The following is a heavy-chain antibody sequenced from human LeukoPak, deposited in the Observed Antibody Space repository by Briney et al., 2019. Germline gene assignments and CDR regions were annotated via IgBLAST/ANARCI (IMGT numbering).Heavy chain of an antibody. CDR1: GYSISSGYY. V-gene: IGHV4-38-2*02. J-gene: IGHJ3*02. D-gene: IGHD2-15*01. CDR2: IYHSGST. Sequence: SETLSLTCAVSGYSISSGYYWGWIRQPPGKGLEWIGSIYHSGSTYYNPSLKSRVTISVDTSKNQFSLKLSSVTAADTAVYYRAREDIVVVHDAFDIWGQGTMVTVSS. CDR3: AREDIVVVHDAFDI.